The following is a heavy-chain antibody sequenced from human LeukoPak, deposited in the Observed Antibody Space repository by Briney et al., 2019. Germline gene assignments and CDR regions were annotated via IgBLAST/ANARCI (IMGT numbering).Heavy chain of an antibody. CDR3: ARTAGVSSNYVYYYYYYMDV. V-gene: IGHV4-59*12. CDR2: IYYSGST. Sequence: SETLSLTCTVSGGSISSYYWSWIRQPPGKGLEWIGYIYYSGSTNYNPSLKSRVTISVDTSKNQFSLKLSSVTAADTAVYYCARTAGVSSNYVYYYYYYMDVWGKGTTVTVSS. D-gene: IGHD4-11*01. J-gene: IGHJ6*03. CDR1: GGSISSYY.